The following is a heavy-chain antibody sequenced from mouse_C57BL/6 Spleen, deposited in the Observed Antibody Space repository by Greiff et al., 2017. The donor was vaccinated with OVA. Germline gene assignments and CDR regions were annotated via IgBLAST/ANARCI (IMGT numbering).Heavy chain of an antibody. Sequence: EVLLQESVAELVRPGASVKLSCTASGFNFNNSSMPWVQQSPEQGLEWVGRIGPADGYIKYAPNFQGKSTITADTSTNTVYLQLSSLTSEDTAIYYCAHDGDYVWYLDDWGKGTTVTVSS. CDR3: AHDGDYVWYLDD. J-gene: IGHJ1*03. CDR1: GFNFNNSS. V-gene: IGHV14-3*01. D-gene: IGHD2-3*01. CDR2: IGPADGYI.